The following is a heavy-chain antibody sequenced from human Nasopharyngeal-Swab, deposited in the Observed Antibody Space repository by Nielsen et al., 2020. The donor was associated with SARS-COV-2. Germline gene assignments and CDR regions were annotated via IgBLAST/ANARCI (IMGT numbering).Heavy chain of an antibody. Sequence: GESLKISCVASGFTFSNYEMNWVRQAPGKGLEWVSFISSSGTTIQYADSVKDRFTISRDDAKNSLFLQMNSLRVEDAAVYYCARASRGWSWGQGTLVTVSS. CDR2: ISSSGTTI. V-gene: IGHV3-48*03. D-gene: IGHD6-19*01. CDR3: ARASRGWS. CDR1: GFTFSNYE. J-gene: IGHJ5*02.